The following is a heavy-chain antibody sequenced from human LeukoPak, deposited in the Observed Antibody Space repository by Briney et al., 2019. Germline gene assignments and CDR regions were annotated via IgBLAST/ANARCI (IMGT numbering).Heavy chain of an antibody. D-gene: IGHD6-19*01. J-gene: IGHJ4*02. CDR1: GYTFTSYG. CDR3: ARDRAVAVGGSDLDY. V-gene: IGHV1-18*01. Sequence: ASVKVSCKASGYTFTSYGISWVRQAPGQGLEWMGWISAYNGNTNYAQKLQGRVTMTTDTSTSTAYMELRSLRPDDTAVYYCARDRAVAVGGSDLDYWGQGTLVTVSS. CDR2: ISAYNGNT.